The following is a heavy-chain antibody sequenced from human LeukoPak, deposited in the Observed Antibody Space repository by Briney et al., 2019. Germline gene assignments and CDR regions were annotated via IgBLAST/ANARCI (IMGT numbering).Heavy chain of an antibody. CDR1: GFTFSSYD. Sequence: GGSLRLSCAASGFTFSSYDMHWVRQATGKGLEWVSAIGTAGDTYYPGSVKGRFTISRENAKNSLYLQMNSLRAGDTAVYYCARGEANLRFTDYFFDFWAKGKMVTVSS. V-gene: IGHV3-13*01. CDR2: IGTAGDT. D-gene: IGHD3-16*01. J-gene: IGHJ3*01. CDR3: ARGEANLRFTDYFFDF.